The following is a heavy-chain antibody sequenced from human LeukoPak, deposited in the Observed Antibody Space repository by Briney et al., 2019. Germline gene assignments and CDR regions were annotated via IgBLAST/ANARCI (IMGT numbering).Heavy chain of an antibody. CDR2: ISSSSSTI. D-gene: IGHD3-10*01. V-gene: IGHV3-48*01. J-gene: IGHJ4*02. Sequence: GGSLRLSCAASGFTFSSYSMNWVRQAPGKGLESVSYISSSSSTIYYADAVKGRFTISRNNAKNSLYLQMNSLRAEDTAVYYCARGPAGGFGELLVLDYWGQGTLVTVSS. CDR1: GFTFSSYS. CDR3: ARGPAGGFGELLVLDY.